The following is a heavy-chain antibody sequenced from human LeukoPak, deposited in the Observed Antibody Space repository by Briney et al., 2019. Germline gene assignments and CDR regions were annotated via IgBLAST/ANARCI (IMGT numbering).Heavy chain of an antibody. CDR1: GGSFSGYY. CDR3: ASPTPSYCSGGSCYSPFDY. CDR2: INHSGST. D-gene: IGHD2-15*01. J-gene: IGHJ4*02. V-gene: IGHV4-34*01. Sequence: SETLSLTCAVYGGSFSGYYWSWIRQPPGKGLEWIGEINHSGSTNYNPSLKSRVTISVDTSKNQFSLKLSSVTAADTAVYYCASPTPSYCSGGSCYSPFDYWGQGPLVPVSS.